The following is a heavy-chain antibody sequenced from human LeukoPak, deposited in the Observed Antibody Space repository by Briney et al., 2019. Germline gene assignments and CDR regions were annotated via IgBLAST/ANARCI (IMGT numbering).Heavy chain of an antibody. Sequence: PSETLSLTCAVYGGSFSGYYWSWIRQPPGKGLEWIGEINHSGSTNYNPSLKSRVTISVDTSKNQFSLKLSSVTAADTAVYYCARRGAYCGGDCYSKYFQHWGQGTLVTVSS. J-gene: IGHJ1*01. D-gene: IGHD2-21*02. CDR1: GGSFSGYY. CDR2: INHSGST. CDR3: ARRGAYCGGDCYSKYFQH. V-gene: IGHV4-34*01.